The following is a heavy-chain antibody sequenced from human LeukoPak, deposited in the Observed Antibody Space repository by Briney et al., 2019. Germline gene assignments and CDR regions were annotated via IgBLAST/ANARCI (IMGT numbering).Heavy chain of an antibody. J-gene: IGHJ4*02. CDR1: GFTFSSCC. CDR3: ARVESTVTIDS. V-gene: IGHV3-74*01. D-gene: IGHD4-17*01. Sequence: QPWGSLSLSCAASGFTFSSCCWHWVRQAPEKGLVWVSRISGDGSSTSYADSVKGRFTISRDNAKNTLYLQMNSLRAEDTAVYYCARVESTVTIDSWGQGTLVTVSS. CDR2: ISGDGSST.